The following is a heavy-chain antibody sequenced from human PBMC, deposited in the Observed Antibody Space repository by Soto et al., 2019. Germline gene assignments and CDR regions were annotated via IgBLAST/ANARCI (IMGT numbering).Heavy chain of an antibody. CDR1: GFTFSTFG. J-gene: IGHJ4*02. CDR3: ASDAGKDEAIDY. D-gene: IGHD3-10*01. Sequence: QVQVVESGGGVVQPGTSLRLSCSASGFTFSTFGMHWVRQAPGKGLEGVAVIWHDGKNKYNADSVEGRLTSSRDNSKNTLNLPMNSLRGVDTAVYYCASDAGKDEAIDYWGQGTLVIVSS. V-gene: IGHV3-33*01. CDR2: IWHDGKNK.